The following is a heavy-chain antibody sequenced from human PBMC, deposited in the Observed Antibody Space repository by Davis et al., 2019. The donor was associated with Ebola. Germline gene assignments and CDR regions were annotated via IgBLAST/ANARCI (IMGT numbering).Heavy chain of an antibody. Sequence: SETLSLTCTVSGGSISSYYWSWIRQYPGKGLEWIGYIYYSGSTYYNPSLKSRVTISVDTSKNQFSLKLSSVTAADTAVYYCAKFGGVIGTDYWGQGTLVTVSS. CDR3: AKFGGVIGTDY. CDR1: GGSISSYY. J-gene: IGHJ4*02. D-gene: IGHD3-16*02. V-gene: IGHV4-59*08. CDR2: IYYSGST.